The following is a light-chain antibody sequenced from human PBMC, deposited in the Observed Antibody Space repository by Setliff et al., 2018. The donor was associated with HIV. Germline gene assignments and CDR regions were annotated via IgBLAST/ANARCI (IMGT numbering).Light chain of an antibody. CDR2: DVS. CDR3: TSYTSDNVV. V-gene: IGLV2-14*01. J-gene: IGLJ1*01. Sequence: QSVLTQPASVSGSPGQSITVSCTGTSSDLGDYNYVSWYQQHPGKAPKLLIYDVSDRPSGVSNRFSGSKSGNTASLTISGLQAEDEAEYYCTSYTSDNVVFGTWTKVTV. CDR1: SSDLGDYNY.